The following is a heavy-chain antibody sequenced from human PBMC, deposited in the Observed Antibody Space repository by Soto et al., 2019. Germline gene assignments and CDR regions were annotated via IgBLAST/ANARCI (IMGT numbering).Heavy chain of an antibody. J-gene: IGHJ1*01. CDR1: GFTFSSYA. CDR2: ISGGGGTA. V-gene: IGHV3-23*01. Sequence: PGGSLRLSCAASGFTFSSYAMSWVRQAPGKGLEWVSGISGGGGTAYYADSVKGRFTISRDNSKNTLYLQVNSLRAEDTAVYYCAKDQAAAGTISRYFQHWGQGTLVTVS. CDR3: AKDQAAAGTISRYFQH. D-gene: IGHD6-13*01.